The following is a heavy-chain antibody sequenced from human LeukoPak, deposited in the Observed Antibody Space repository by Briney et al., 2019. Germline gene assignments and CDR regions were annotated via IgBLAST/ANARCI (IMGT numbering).Heavy chain of an antibody. CDR2: ISGSGGST. CDR1: GFTFSSYA. Sequence: PGGSLRLSCAASGFTFSSYAMSWVRQAPGKGLEWVSAISGSGGSTYYADSVKGRFTISRDNSKNTLYLQMNSLRAEDTAVYYCAKDSGDYGDYVGLDAFDIWGQGTMVTVSS. J-gene: IGHJ3*02. CDR3: AKDSGDYGDYVGLDAFDI. D-gene: IGHD4-17*01. V-gene: IGHV3-23*01.